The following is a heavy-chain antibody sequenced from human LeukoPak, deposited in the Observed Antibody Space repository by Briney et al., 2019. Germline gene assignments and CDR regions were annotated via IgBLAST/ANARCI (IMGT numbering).Heavy chain of an antibody. V-gene: IGHV6-1*01. D-gene: IGHD2-2*01. Sequence: SQTLSLTCAISGDSGSSNSDTWHWIRQSPSRGLEWLGRTYYRSTWCNDYAVSVRGRITVNPDTSKNQFSLHLNSVTPEDTAVYYCARRLTQYDCFDPWGQGILVTVSS. J-gene: IGHJ5*02. CDR1: GDSGSSNSDT. CDR3: ARRLTQYDCFDP. CDR2: TYYRSTWCN.